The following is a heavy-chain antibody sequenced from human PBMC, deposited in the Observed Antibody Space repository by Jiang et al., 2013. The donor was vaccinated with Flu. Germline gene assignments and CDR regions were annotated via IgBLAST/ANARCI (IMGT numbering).Heavy chain of an antibody. CDR3: ARDGEQPKTYDSSFDY. CDR1: GFTFSSYA. J-gene: IGHJ4*02. Sequence: QLLESGGGVVQPGRSLRLSCAASGFTFSSYAMHWVRQAPGKGLEWVAVISYDGSNKYYADSVKGRFTISRDNSKNTLYLQMNSLRAEDTAVYYCARDGEQPKTYDSSFDYWGQGTLVTVSS. CDR2: ISYDGSNK. D-gene: IGHD3-22*01. V-gene: IGHV3-30-3*01.